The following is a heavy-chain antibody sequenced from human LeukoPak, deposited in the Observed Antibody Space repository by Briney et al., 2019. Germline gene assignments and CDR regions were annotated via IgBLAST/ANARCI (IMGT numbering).Heavy chain of an antibody. V-gene: IGHV3-21*01. J-gene: IGHJ4*02. D-gene: IGHD3-22*01. CDR2: ISSGSNYI. CDR1: GFTFSSYT. Sequence: GGSLRLACAASGFTFSSYTMNWVRQAPGKGLEWVSSISSGSNYIYYADSVKGRFTISRDNAKNSLYLQMNSLRAEDTAVYYCARSNYYDSSGYRGHWGQGTLVTVSS. CDR3: ARSNYYDSSGYRGH.